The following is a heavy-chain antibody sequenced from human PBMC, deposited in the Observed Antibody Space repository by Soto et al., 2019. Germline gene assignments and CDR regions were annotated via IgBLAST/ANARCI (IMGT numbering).Heavy chain of an antibody. V-gene: IGHV1-69*06. CDR2: LIPLFGTT. CDR1: GGTFSGHA. CDR3: ARGPNWGYRFDS. J-gene: IGHJ4*02. Sequence: QVQLVQSGAEVKKPGSSVKVSCEASGGTFSGHAISWVRQAPGQGPEWMGGLIPLFGTTQHAQNFQDRLTITADKSTSTAYMDLPSLRFEDTAIYYCARGPNWGYRFDSWGQGTLVTVSS. D-gene: IGHD7-27*01.